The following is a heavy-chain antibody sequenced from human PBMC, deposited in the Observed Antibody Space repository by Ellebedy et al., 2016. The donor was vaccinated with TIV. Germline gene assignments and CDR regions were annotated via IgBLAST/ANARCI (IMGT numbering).Heavy chain of an antibody. J-gene: IGHJ4*02. D-gene: IGHD4-17*01. V-gene: IGHV3-49*03. CDR2: IRSNPYGGST. CDR3: AREPYSDLFYFDY. Sequence: PGGSLRLSCTGSGFNFGDYTVSWFRQAPGKGLEWVGFIRSNPYGGSTEYAASKKGRFRISRDDSKSLAYLQMDSLRTDDTAVYFCAREPYSDLFYFDYWGQGTLVTVSS. CDR1: GFNFGDYT.